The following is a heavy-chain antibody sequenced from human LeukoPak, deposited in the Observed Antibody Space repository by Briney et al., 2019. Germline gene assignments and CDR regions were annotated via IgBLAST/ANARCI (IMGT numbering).Heavy chain of an antibody. CDR2: ISAYNGNT. Sequence: ASVTVSCTASGYTFTSYGISWVRQAPGQGLEWMGWISAYNGNTNYAQKLQGRVTMTTDTSTSTAYMELRSLRSDDTAVYYCARVRGDEVLPPGLKYYYGMDVWGQGTTVTVSS. J-gene: IGHJ6*02. CDR1: GYTFTSYG. D-gene: IGHD3-10*01. V-gene: IGHV1-18*01. CDR3: ARVRGDEVLPPGLKYYYGMDV.